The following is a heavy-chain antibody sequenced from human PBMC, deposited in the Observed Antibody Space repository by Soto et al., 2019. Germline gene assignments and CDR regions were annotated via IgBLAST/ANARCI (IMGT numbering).Heavy chain of an antibody. D-gene: IGHD4-17*01. CDR1: GGSISSSSYY. Sequence: SETLSLTCTVSGGSISSSSYYWGWIRQPPGKGLEWIGSIYYSGSTYYNPSLKSRVTISVDTSKNQFSLKLSSVTAADTAVYYCARLRVRLYFDYWGQGTLVTVSS. CDR3: ARLRVRLYFDY. J-gene: IGHJ4*02. CDR2: IYYSGST. V-gene: IGHV4-39*01.